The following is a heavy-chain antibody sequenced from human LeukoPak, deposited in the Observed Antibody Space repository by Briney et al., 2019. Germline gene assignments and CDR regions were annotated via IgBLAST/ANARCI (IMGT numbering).Heavy chain of an antibody. D-gene: IGHD4-11*01. CDR2: ISSGSSNK. Sequence: GGSLRLSCAASGFTFSSYSMNWVRQAPGKGLEWVSYISSGSSNKYYADSVKGRFTISRDNAKNSLYLHMNSLRAEDTAVYYWARDQVVTTVTTTLDYWGQGTLVTVSS. J-gene: IGHJ4*02. CDR1: GFTFSSYS. CDR3: ARDQVVTTVTTTLDY. V-gene: IGHV3-48*01.